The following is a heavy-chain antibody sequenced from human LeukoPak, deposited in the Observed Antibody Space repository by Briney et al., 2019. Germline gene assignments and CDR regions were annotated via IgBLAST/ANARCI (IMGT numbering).Heavy chain of an antibody. CDR2: ISGSGGST. CDR3: AKDQGPAGIAAAGTGNWFDP. D-gene: IGHD6-13*01. J-gene: IGHJ5*02. Sequence: PGGSLRLSCAASGFTFSSYAMSWVRQAPGKGLEWVSAISGSGGSTYYADSVKGRFTISRDNSKNTLYLQMNSLRAEDTAVYYCAKDQGPAGIAAAGTGNWFDPWGQGTLVTVSS. CDR1: GFTFSSYA. V-gene: IGHV3-23*01.